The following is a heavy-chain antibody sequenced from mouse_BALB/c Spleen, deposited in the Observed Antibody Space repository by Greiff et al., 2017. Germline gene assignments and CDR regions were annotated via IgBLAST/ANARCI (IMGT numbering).Heavy chain of an antibody. V-gene: IGHV5-6-4*01. CDR1: GFTFSSYT. D-gene: IGHD2-14*01. CDR2: ISSGGSYT. CDR3: TREVRGAMDY. Sequence: EVKVVESGGGLVKPGGSLKLSCAASGFTFSSYTMSWVRQTPEKRLEWVATISSGGSYTYYPDSVKGRFTISRDNAKNTLYLQMSSLKSEDTAMYYCTREVRGAMDYWGQGTSVTVSS. J-gene: IGHJ4*01.